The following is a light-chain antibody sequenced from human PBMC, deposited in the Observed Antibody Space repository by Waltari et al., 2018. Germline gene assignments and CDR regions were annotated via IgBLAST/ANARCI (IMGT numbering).Light chain of an antibody. CDR1: QTISSY. J-gene: IGKJ1*01. V-gene: IGKV1-39*01. Sequence: DIQMTQSPSSLSASVGDRVTITCRASQTISSYLNWYQQKPGKPPNLLIYAASTLQSAVPSRFSGTGSGTDFTLTISNLQPEDFATYYCQQRSNLWTFGQGTKVEIK. CDR3: QQRSNLWT. CDR2: AAS.